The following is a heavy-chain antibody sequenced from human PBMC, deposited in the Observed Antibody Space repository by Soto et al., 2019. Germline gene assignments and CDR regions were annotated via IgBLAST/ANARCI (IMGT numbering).Heavy chain of an antibody. CDR2: ISAYNGNT. CDR1: GYNVTSYI. D-gene: IGHD2-2*01. Sequence: GKVSCKASGYNVTSYIISRVLQALGEGLEWMGWISAYNGNTNYAQKLQGRVTMTTDTSTSTAYMELRSLRSDDTAVYYCARLGYQLLPDSWFDPWGQGTLLTVSS. V-gene: IGHV1-18*01. CDR3: ARLGYQLLPDSWFDP. J-gene: IGHJ5*02.